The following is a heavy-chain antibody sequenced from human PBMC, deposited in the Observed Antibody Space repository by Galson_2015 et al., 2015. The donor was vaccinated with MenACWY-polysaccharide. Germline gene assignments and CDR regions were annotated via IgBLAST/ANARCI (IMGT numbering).Heavy chain of an antibody. CDR2: IGGSGSNT. J-gene: IGHJ4*02. Sequence: LRLSCAAPGFTFSNYALSWVRQAPGKGLEWVSTIGGSGSNTHYADSVKGRFTISRDNSKNTLSLQMNSLRAEDTAVYYCARVRYSTGKYQFDYWGQGTLVAVSS. D-gene: IGHD2-2*01. CDR3: ARVRYSTGKYQFDY. CDR1: GFTFSNYA. V-gene: IGHV3-23*01.